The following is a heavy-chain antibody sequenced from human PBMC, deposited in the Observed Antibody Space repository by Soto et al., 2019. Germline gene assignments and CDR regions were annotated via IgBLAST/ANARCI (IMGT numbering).Heavy chain of an antibody. CDR2: ISAYNGNT. Sequence: QVQLVQSGAEVKKPGASVKVSCKASGYTFTSYGISWVRQAPGHGLEWMGWISAYNGNTNYAQKLQGRVTMTTDTSTSTAYMELRSPKSDDTAVYNCSRHMLHDSDYGSGSRYWGQGTLVTV. CDR3: SRHMLHDSDYGSGSRY. CDR1: GYTFTSYG. D-gene: IGHD3-10*01. V-gene: IGHV1-18*01. J-gene: IGHJ4*02.